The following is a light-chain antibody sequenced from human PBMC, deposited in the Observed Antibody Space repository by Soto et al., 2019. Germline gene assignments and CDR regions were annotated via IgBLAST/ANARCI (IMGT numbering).Light chain of an antibody. J-gene: IGLJ3*02. CDR3: VLYMGSGIWV. CDR2: NTN. V-gene: IGLV8-61*01. CDR1: SGSVATSYY. Sequence: QTVVTQEPSFSVSPGGTVTLTCGLNSGSVATSYYPAWYQQTPGQPPRTLIYNTNTRSSGVPDRFSGSILGNKAALTITGAEADAESDYYCVLYMGSGIWVFGGGTKLTVL.